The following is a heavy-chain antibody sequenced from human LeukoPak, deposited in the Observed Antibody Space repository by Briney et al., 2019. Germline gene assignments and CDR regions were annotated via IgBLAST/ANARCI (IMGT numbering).Heavy chain of an antibody. D-gene: IGHD1-26*01. CDR2: IYYSGIT. V-gene: IGHV4-59*08. CDR3: ARHRTGDTKVFDY. CDR1: GGSINNYY. J-gene: IGHJ4*02. Sequence: SETLSLTCTVSGGSINNYYWSWIRRPPGKRLEWIGQIYYSGITSYNPSLTSRVTVSVDTSKNQFSLRLSSVTAADTAVYYCARHRTGDTKVFDYWGQGTLVTVSS.